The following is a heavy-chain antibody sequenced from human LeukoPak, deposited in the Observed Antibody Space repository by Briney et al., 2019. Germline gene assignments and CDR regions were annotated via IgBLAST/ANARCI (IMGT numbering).Heavy chain of an antibody. D-gene: IGHD3-9*01. CDR2: IIPILGIA. V-gene: IGHV1-69*04. CDR3: ARAPRDDILTGYYSYYGMDV. J-gene: IGHJ6*02. Sequence: SVTVSCKASGGTFSSYAISWVRQAPGQGLEWMGRIIPILGIANYAQKFQGRVTITADKSTSTAYMELSSLRSEDTAVYYCARAPRDDILTGYYSYYGMDVWGQGTTVTVSS. CDR1: GGTFSSYA.